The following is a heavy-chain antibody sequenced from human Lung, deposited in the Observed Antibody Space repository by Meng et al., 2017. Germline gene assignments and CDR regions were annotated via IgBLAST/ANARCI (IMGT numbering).Heavy chain of an antibody. Sequence: VQSTQWGAGPLKPSETLSLSCVVPGGSFSDYYWSWIRQPPGKGLEWIGEINHSGSTNYNPSLESRATISVDTSQNNLSLKLSSVTAADSAVYYCARGPTTMAHDFDYWGQGTLVTVSS. J-gene: IGHJ4*02. D-gene: IGHD4-11*01. V-gene: IGHV4-34*01. CDR2: INHSGST. CDR3: ARGPTTMAHDFDY. CDR1: GGSFSDYY.